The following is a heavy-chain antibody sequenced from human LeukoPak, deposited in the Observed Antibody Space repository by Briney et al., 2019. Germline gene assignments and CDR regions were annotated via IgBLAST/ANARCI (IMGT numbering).Heavy chain of an antibody. Sequence: QAPGQGLEWMGGIIPIFGTANYAQKFQGRVTITADESTSTAYMELSSLRSEDTAVYYCARGVNYYDSSGYEYNWFDPWGQGTLVTVSS. CDR2: IIPIFGTA. J-gene: IGHJ5*02. V-gene: IGHV1-69*01. D-gene: IGHD3-22*01. CDR3: ARGVNYYDSSGYEYNWFDP.